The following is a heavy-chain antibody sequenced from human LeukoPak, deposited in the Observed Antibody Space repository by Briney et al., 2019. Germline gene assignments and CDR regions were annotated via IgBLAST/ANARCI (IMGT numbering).Heavy chain of an antibody. D-gene: IGHD3-10*01. CDR2: ISWDGGST. J-gene: IGHJ4*02. CDR1: GFTFDDYA. CDR3: AKDISANGGIDY. Sequence: PGGSLRLSCAASGFTFDDYAMHWVRQAPGKGLEWVSLISWDGGSTYYADSVKGRFTISRDNSKNSLYLQMNSLRAEDTALYYCAKDISANGGIDYWGQGTLVTVSS. V-gene: IGHV3-43D*03.